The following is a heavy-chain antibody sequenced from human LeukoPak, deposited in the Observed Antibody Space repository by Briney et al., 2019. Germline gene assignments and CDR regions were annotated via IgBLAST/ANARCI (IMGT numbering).Heavy chain of an antibody. CDR3: ARILITIPTVDRTRYDSSGYQAS. D-gene: IGHD3-22*01. CDR1: GYTFTSYY. V-gene: IGHV1-46*01. Sequence: ASVKVSCKASGYTFTSYYMHWVRQAPGQGLEWMGIINPSGGSTSYAQKFQGRVTMTRDTSTSTVYMELSSLGSEDTAVYYCARILITIPTVDRTRYDSSGYQASWGQGTLVTVSS. CDR2: INPSGGST. J-gene: IGHJ4*02.